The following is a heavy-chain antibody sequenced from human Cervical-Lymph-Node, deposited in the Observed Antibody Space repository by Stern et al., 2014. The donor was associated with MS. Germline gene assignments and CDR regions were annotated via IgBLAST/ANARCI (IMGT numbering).Heavy chain of an antibody. V-gene: IGHV3-9*01. Sequence: VQLGQSGGDLVQPGRSLRLSCAASGFTFDDYAMHWVRQAPGKGLEWVSGISWNSDSIVYADSVKGRFTISRENAKNSLYLQMNSLRAEDTALYYCAKDTSASNYYGMDVWGQGTTVTVSS. D-gene: IGHD6-6*01. CDR3: AKDTSASNYYGMDV. CDR1: GFTFDDYA. CDR2: ISWNSDSI. J-gene: IGHJ6*02.